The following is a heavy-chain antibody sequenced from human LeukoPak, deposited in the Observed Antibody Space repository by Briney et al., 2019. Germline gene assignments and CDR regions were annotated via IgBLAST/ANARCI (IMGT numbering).Heavy chain of an antibody. Sequence: ASVKVSCKASGYTFTGYYMHWVRQAPGQGLEWMGWINPNSGGTNYAQKFQGRVTMTRDTSISTAYMELSRLRSDDTAVYYCARFRGDIVATHWGAAYYYYYYMDVWGKGTTVTVSS. CDR1: GYTFTGYY. J-gene: IGHJ6*03. CDR2: INPNSGGT. D-gene: IGHD5-12*01. V-gene: IGHV1-2*02. CDR3: ARFRGDIVATHWGAAYYYYYYMDV.